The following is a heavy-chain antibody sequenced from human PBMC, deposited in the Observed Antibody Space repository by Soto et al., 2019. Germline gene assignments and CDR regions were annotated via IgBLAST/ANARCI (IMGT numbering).Heavy chain of an antibody. CDR2: IIPIFGTA. D-gene: IGHD3-3*01. CDR1: GGTFSSYA. V-gene: IGHV1-69*01. Sequence: QVQLVQSGAEVKKPGSSVKVSCKASGGTFSSYAISWVRQAPGQGLEWMGGIIPIFGTANYAQKFQGRVTITADESTSTDYMELSSLRSDDTAVYYCARERTTYYDFWAGYYPKQYNWFDPWGQGTLVTVSS. J-gene: IGHJ5*02. CDR3: ARERTTYYDFWAGYYPKQYNWFDP.